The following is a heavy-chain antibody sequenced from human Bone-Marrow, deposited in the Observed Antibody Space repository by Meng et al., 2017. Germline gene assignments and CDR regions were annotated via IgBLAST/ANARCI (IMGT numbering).Heavy chain of an antibody. V-gene: IGHV3-48*04. CDR2: ISSSGSTI. Sequence: GESLKISCAASGFTFSSYSMNWVRQAPGKGLEWVSYISSSGSTIYYADSVKGRFTISRDNAKNSLYLQMNSLRAEDTAVYYCARVDHHDAFDIWGQGTMVTVSS. CDR3: ARVDHHDAFDI. D-gene: IGHD1-14*01. CDR1: GFTFSSYS. J-gene: IGHJ3*02.